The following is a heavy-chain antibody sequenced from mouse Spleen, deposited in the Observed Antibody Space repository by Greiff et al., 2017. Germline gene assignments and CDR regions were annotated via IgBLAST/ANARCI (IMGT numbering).Heavy chain of an antibody. CDR2: IHPSDSDT. J-gene: IGHJ2*01. CDR3: ARGNWDGDFDY. CDR1: GYTFTSYW. D-gene: IGHD4-1*01. V-gene: IGHV1-74*01. Sequence: QVQLQQPGAELVKPGASVKVSCKASGYTFTSYWMHWVKQRPGQGLEWIGRIHPSDSDTNYNQKFKGKATLTVDKSSSTAYMQLSSLTSEDSAVYYCARGNWDGDFDYWGQGTTLTVSS.